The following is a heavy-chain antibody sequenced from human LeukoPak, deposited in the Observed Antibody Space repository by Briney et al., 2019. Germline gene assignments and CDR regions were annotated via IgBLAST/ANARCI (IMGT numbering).Heavy chain of an antibody. J-gene: IGHJ4*02. CDR1: GFTFSSYA. Sequence: GGSLRLSCAASGFTFSSYAMSWVRQAPGKGLEWVSAISGSGGSTYYADSVKGRFTISRDNSRNTLYLQMNSLRAEDTAVYYCAKTNYYDSGVDYWGQGTLVTVSS. V-gene: IGHV3-23*01. CDR3: AKTNYYDSGVDY. D-gene: IGHD3-22*01. CDR2: ISGSGGST.